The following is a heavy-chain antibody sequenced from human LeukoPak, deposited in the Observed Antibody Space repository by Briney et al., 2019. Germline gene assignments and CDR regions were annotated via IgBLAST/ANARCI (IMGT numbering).Heavy chain of an antibody. J-gene: IGHJ4*02. CDR1: GFTFSSYG. D-gene: IGHD5-18*01. CDR3: AKDRGYSHGFDY. V-gene: IGHV3-30*18. Sequence: GRSLRLSCAASGFTFSSYGMHWVRQAPGKGLEWVAVISYDGSNKYYADSVKGRFTISRDNSKNTLYLQMNSLRAEDTSVYYCAKDRGYSHGFDYWGQGTLVTVSS. CDR2: ISYDGSNK.